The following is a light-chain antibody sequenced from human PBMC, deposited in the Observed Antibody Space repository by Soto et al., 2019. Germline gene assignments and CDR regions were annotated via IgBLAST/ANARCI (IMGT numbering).Light chain of an antibody. Sequence: DIQMSQSPSTLSASVGDRVTITCRASQSISSWVAWYQQKPGKAPKLLIYDASSLESGVPSRFSGSGYGTEFTLTISSLQPGDFGIYYCQQYHTFWTFGQGTKVDI. CDR2: DAS. V-gene: IGKV1-5*01. CDR3: QQYHTFWT. CDR1: QSISSW. J-gene: IGKJ1*01.